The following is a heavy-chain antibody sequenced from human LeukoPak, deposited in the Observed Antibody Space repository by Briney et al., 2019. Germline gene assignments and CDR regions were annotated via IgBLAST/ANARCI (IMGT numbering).Heavy chain of an antibody. Sequence: SGTLSLTCAVSGASISSSNWWSWVRQPPGKGLEWIGEIYHSGSTNYNPSLKSRVTISVDKSENQFSLKLSSVTAADTAVYYCAREYDFWSGPFDYWGQGTLVTVSS. CDR2: IYHSGST. V-gene: IGHV4-4*02. J-gene: IGHJ4*02. CDR3: AREYDFWSGPFDY. D-gene: IGHD3-3*01. CDR1: GASISSSNW.